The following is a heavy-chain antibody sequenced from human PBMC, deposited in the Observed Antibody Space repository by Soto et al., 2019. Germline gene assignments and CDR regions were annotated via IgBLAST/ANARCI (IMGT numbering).Heavy chain of an antibody. V-gene: IGHV6-1*01. D-gene: IGHD6-19*01. CDR3: ARDPGIAVAAQIYYYYGMDV. J-gene: IGHJ6*02. CDR1: GDSVSSNSAA. Sequence: SQTLSLTCAISGDSVSSNSAAWNWIRQSPSRGLEWLGRTYYRSKWYNDYAVSVKSRITINPDTSKNQFSLQLNSVTPGDTAVYYCARDPGIAVAAQIYYYYGMDVWGQGTTVTVSS. CDR2: TYYRSKWYN.